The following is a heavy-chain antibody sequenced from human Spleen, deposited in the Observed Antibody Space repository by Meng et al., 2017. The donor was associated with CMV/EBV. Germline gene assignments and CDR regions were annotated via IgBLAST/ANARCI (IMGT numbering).Heavy chain of an antibody. CDR1: TLDDYG. CDR3: ARDKYYDSSGYYDFDY. D-gene: IGHD3-22*01. CDR2: INWNGGST. Sequence: TLDDYGMSWVRQAPGKGLEWVSGINWNGGSTGYADSVKGRFTISRDNAKNSLYLQMNSLRAEDTALYYCARDKYYDSSGYYDFDYWGQGTLVTVSS. J-gene: IGHJ4*02. V-gene: IGHV3-20*03.